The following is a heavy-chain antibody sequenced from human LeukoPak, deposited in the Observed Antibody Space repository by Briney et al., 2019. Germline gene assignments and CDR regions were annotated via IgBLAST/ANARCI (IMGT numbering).Heavy chain of an antibody. CDR3: ARSSPSYYDSSGYYFPYFDY. V-gene: IGHV1-18*01. D-gene: IGHD3-22*01. J-gene: IGHJ4*02. Sequence: ASVKLSCKASGYTFTSYGISWVRQAPGQGLEWMGWISAYNGNTNYAQKLQGRVTMTTDTSTSTAYMELRSLRSDDTAVYYCARSSPSYYDSSGYYFPYFDYWGQGTLVTVSS. CDR1: GYTFTSYG. CDR2: ISAYNGNT.